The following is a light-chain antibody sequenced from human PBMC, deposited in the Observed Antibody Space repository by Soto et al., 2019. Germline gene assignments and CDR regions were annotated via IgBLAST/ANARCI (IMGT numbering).Light chain of an antibody. CDR3: QQYNNWPGGT. J-gene: IGKJ1*01. CDR2: GAS. V-gene: IGKV3-15*01. CDR1: QSVSSN. Sequence: EIVMTQSPATLSVSPGERATLSCRASQSVSSNLAWYQQKPGQAPRLLIYGASTRATGIPARFSGSGSGTEFTLTISSLQSEDIAVYYCQQYNNWPGGTFGQGAKVDIK.